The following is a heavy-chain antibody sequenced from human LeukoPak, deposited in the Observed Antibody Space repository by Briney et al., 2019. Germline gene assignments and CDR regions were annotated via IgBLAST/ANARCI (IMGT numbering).Heavy chain of an antibody. V-gene: IGHV3-23*01. CDR1: GFTFSSYA. J-gene: IGHJ4*02. CDR2: ISGSGGST. CDR3: AKAGPRNRAYCSGGSCYYYFDY. Sequence: GGSLRLSCAASGFTFSSYAMSWVRQAPGKGLEWVSAISGSGGSTYYADSVKGQFTISRDNSKNTLYLQMNSLRAEDTAVYYCAKAGPRNRAYCSGGSCYYYFDYWGQGTLVTVSS. D-gene: IGHD2-15*01.